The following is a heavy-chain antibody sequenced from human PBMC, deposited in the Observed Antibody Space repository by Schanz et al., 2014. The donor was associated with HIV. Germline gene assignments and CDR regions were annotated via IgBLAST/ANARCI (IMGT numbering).Heavy chain of an antibody. D-gene: IGHD2-2*01. CDR1: GFTFSSHW. CDR2: ISESGGRT. J-gene: IGHJ4*02. V-gene: IGHV3-23*04. Sequence: VDLVESGGGVVQPGRSLRLSCTASGFTFSSHWMHWVRQAPGKGLEWVSSISESGGRTYYADSVNGRFTISRDNSKNTLYLQMNSLGVEDTAVYFCARDGARTSHWGFWGQGTLVTVSS. CDR3: ARDGARTSHWGF.